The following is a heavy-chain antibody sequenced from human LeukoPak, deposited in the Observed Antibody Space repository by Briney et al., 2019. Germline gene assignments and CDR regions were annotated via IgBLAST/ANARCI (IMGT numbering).Heavy chain of an antibody. CDR3: AKDELRYFDWLLPDFDY. Sequence: PGGSLRLSCAASGFTFSSYAMSWVRQAPGKGLEWVSAISGSGGSTYYADSVKGRFTISRDNSKNTLYLQMNSLRAEDTAVYYCAKDELRYFDWLLPDFDYWGQGTLVTVSS. D-gene: IGHD3-9*01. CDR2: ISGSGGST. V-gene: IGHV3-23*01. CDR1: GFTFSSYA. J-gene: IGHJ4*02.